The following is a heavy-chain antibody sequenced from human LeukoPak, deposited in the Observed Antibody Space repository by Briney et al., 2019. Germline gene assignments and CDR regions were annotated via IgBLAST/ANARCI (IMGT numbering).Heavy chain of an antibody. CDR3: ARYRGGSGYHFDY. Sequence: SETLSLTCAVYGGSFSGYYWSWIRQPPGKGLEWIGEINHSGSTNYNPSLKSRVTMSVDTSKNQFSLKLSSVTAADTAVYYCARYRGGSGYHFDYWGQGTLVTVSS. J-gene: IGHJ4*02. V-gene: IGHV4-34*10. CDR1: GGSFSGYY. CDR2: INHSGST. D-gene: IGHD5-12*01.